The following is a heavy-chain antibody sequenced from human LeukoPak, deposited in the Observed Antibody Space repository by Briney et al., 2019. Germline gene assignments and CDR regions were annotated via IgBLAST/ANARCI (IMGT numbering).Heavy chain of an antibody. Sequence: SETLSLTCAVYGGSFNGYYWSWLPQPPGKGLEWIGEINHSGSTNYNPSLKSRVTLSVDTSKNQFSLKLSSVTAADTAVYYCARRTSMTTVTTGEYWGQGTLVTVSS. CDR3: ARRTSMTTVTTGEY. V-gene: IGHV4-34*01. CDR1: GGSFNGYY. CDR2: INHSGST. D-gene: IGHD4-17*01. J-gene: IGHJ4*02.